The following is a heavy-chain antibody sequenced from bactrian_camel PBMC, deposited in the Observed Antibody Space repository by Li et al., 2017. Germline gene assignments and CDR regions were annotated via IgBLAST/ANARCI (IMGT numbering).Heavy chain of an antibody. J-gene: IGHJ6*01. V-gene: IGHV3S53*01. CDR3: AAAEAGRGTWPDDDGY. D-gene: IGHD5*01. Sequence: HVQLVESGGGSVQAGGSLRLSCAASGRTISTNCIGWFRQATGKEREAVAAIVRGSHTDYHAAVKGRFTISLDTPKSTVYLQMNSLKPEDTAMYYCAAAEAGRGTWPDDDGYWGQGTQVTVS. CDR2: IVRGSHT. CDR1: GRTISTNC.